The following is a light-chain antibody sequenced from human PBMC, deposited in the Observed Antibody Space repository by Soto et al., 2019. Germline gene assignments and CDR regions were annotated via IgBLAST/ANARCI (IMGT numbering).Light chain of an antibody. CDR2: GAS. V-gene: IGKV3D-20*02. CDR1: QTVNSNF. Sequence: VLPPSPVSLSMPPAPSATLPCRASQTVNSNFVAWYQQKPGQAPGLVIHGASTRASSIPDWFSGRWSGTDSTLTISSLEPEDFAVYCCQQRSNWPLTFGGGTKVDIK. J-gene: IGKJ4*01. CDR3: QQRSNWPLT.